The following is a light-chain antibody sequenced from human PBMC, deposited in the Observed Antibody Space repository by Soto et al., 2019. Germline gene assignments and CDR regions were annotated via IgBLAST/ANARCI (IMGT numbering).Light chain of an antibody. CDR1: LTVGDS. CDR2: GAS. J-gene: IGKJ1*01. CDR3: LQTYKLLRT. Sequence: RTQSPSFLSAAVRDRVTITFRVRLTVGDSLSWLQLKAGKPPTLLVYGASALQSGVPARFSGSGSGTDFTLTISNMQREEFATDYCLQTYKLLRTFAYGT. V-gene: IGKV1-39*01.